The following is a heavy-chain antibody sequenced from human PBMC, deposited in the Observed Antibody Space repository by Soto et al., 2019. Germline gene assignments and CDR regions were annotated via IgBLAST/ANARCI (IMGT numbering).Heavy chain of an antibody. J-gene: IGHJ3*02. D-gene: IGHD3-22*01. CDR2: IYYSGST. V-gene: IGHV4-59*01. Sequence: SETLSLTCTVSGGSISSYYWSWIRQPPGKGLEWIGYIYYSGSTNYNPSLKSRVTISVDTSKNQFSLKLSSVTAADTAVYYCARIVYEYDSSGPGAFDICGQXTMVTVSS. CDR1: GGSISSYY. CDR3: ARIVYEYDSSGPGAFDI.